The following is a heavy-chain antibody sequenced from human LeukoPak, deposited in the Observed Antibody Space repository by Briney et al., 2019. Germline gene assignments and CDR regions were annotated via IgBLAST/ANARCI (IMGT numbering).Heavy chain of an antibody. J-gene: IGHJ4*02. D-gene: IGHD1-14*01. CDR2: IKSKTDGGTT. CDR3: TTELDVRPNHY. CDR1: GFTFSNAW. Sequence: GGSLRLSCAASGFTFSNAWMSWVPQAPGKGLEWVGRIKSKTDGGTTDYAAPVKGRFTISRDDSKNTLYLQMNSLKSEDTAVYYCTTELDVRPNHYWGQGTLVTVSS. V-gene: IGHV3-15*01.